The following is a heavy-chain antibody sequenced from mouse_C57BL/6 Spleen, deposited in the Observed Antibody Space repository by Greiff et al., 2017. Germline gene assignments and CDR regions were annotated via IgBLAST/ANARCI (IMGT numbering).Heavy chain of an antibody. CDR2: IYWDDDK. J-gene: IGHJ1*03. Sequence: VKLMESGPGILQSSQTLSLTCSFSGFSLSTSGMGVSWIRQPSGKGLEWLAHIYWDDDKRYNPSLKSRLTISKDTSRNQVFLKITSVDTADTATYYCARREGYYGSSYGYFDVWGTGTTVTVSS. CDR3: ARREGYYGSSYGYFDV. V-gene: IGHV8-12*01. D-gene: IGHD1-1*01. CDR1: GFSLSTSGMG.